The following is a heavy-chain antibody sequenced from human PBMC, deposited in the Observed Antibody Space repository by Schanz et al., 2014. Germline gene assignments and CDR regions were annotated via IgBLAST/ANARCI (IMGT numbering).Heavy chain of an antibody. CDR3: ARPNYNDNHDYYN. D-gene: IGHD3-22*01. Sequence: VKKPGASVKVSCKASGGTFSSSSISWLRQAPGHGLEWMGRLIPILGIAHYAQKFQSRVTNTADNSTSTADMAMSSLRSEDMAVYYCARPNYNDNHDYYN. CDR2: LIPILGIA. J-gene: IGHJ6*01. V-gene: IGHV1-69*02. CDR1: GGTFSSSS.